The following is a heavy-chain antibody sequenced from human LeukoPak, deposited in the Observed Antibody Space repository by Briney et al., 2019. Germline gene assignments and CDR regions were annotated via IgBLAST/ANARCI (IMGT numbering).Heavy chain of an antibody. CDR3: VREIYGMDV. J-gene: IGHJ6*02. CDR2: INSDGSST. Sequence: GGSLRLSCAASGFTFSRYWMHWVRQAPGEGLVWVSRINSDGSSTDYADSVKGRFTISRDNARNTPFLQMNSLRADDTAVYSCVREIYGMDVWGQGTTVTVSS. CDR1: GFTFSRYW. V-gene: IGHV3-74*01.